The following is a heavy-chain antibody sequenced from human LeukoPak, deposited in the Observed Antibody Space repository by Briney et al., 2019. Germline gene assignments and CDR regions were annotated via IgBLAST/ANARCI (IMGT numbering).Heavy chain of an antibody. J-gene: IGHJ4*02. Sequence: PGGSLRLSCAASGFTFSSYGMHWVRQAPGKGLEWVAVISYDGSNKYYADSVKGRFTISRDNSKNTLYLQMNSLRAEDTAVYYCAKTPEAVSVPDYWGQGTLVTVSS. CDR1: GFTFSSYG. CDR3: AKTPEAVSVPDY. CDR2: ISYDGSNK. D-gene: IGHD2-2*01. V-gene: IGHV3-30*18.